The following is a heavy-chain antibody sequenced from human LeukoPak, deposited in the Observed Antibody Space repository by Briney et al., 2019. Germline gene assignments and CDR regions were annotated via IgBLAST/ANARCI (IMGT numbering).Heavy chain of an antibody. V-gene: IGHV4-39*07. CDR1: GGSISSSSYC. CDR2: IYYSGST. J-gene: IGHJ6*03. CDR3: ARDFSYYDYYMDV. D-gene: IGHD6-6*01. Sequence: NPSETLSLTCTVSGGSISSSSYCWGWIRQPPGKGLEWIGSIYYSGSTYYNPSLKSRVTISVDTSKNQFSLKLSSVTAADTAVYYCARDFSYYDYYMDVWGKGTTVTVSS.